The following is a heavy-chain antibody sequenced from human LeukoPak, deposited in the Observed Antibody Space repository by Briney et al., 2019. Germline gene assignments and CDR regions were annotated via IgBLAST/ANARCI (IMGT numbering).Heavy chain of an antibody. CDR2: INHSGST. CDR3: ARGREHYGSGSYRYFDY. D-gene: IGHD3-10*01. V-gene: IGHV4-34*01. CDR1: GGSFSGYY. J-gene: IGHJ4*02. Sequence: SETLSLTCAVYGGSFSGYYWSWIRQPPGKGLKWIGEINHSGSTNYNPSLKSRVTISVDTSKNQFSLKLSSVTAADTAVYYCARGREHYGSGSYRYFDYWGQGTLVTVSS.